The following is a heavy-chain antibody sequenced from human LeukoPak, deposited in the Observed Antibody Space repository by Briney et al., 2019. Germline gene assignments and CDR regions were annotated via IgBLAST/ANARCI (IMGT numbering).Heavy chain of an antibody. CDR3: AKTFYGSGSSYGAFDM. Sequence: GGSLRLSCAASGFSFSNYGMHWVRQTPGKGLEWVAVISFDGGNEYYEDSVKGRFTISRDNSRKTLFLQMNSLRVEDTAVYYCAKTFYGSGSSYGAFDMWGQGQWSPSLQ. D-gene: IGHD3-10*01. V-gene: IGHV3-30*18. CDR2: ISFDGGNE. J-gene: IGHJ3*02. CDR1: GFSFSNYG.